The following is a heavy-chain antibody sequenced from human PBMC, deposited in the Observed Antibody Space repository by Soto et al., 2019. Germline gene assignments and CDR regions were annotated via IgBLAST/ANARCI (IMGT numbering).Heavy chain of an antibody. CDR1: GYTFTSYG. Sequence: QVQLVQSGAEMKNPGASVKVSCKASGYTFTSYGISWVRQAPGQGREWMGWISGFNDDTNHAQKLQGRVTMTKDTPTSTAYMELRSLKSDDTAVYYCARSGSYYPARNWFGPWGQGTLVTVSS. D-gene: IGHD3-10*01. V-gene: IGHV1-18*01. CDR2: ISGFNDDT. CDR3: ARSGSYYPARNWFGP. J-gene: IGHJ5*02.